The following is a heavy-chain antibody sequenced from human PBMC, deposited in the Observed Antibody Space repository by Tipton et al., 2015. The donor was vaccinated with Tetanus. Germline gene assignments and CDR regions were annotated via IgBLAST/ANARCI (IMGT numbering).Heavy chain of an antibody. D-gene: IGHD5-12*01. CDR2: THHSGNT. V-gene: IGHV4-59*07. Sequence: TLSLTCSVSGASISSYYWNWIRQVPGKGLEWIGYTHHSGNTNYNPSLSGRVTTSVDTSKNQFSLKLTSVTAADTAVYFCARKLADYNGGGMDVWGPGTTVTVSS. CDR3: ARKLADYNGGGMDV. CDR1: GASISSYY. J-gene: IGHJ6*02.